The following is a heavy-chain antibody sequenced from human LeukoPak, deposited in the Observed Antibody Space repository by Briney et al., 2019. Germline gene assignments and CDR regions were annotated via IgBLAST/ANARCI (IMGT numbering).Heavy chain of an antibody. D-gene: IGHD6-19*01. V-gene: IGHV3-9*01. J-gene: IGHJ3*02. Sequence: GRSLRLSCAASGFTFGNYAMHWVRQAPGKGLEWVSGISWNSGSIGYADSVKGRFTISRDNAKNSLYLQMNSLRAEDTALYYCAKDTSRAVAGDDAFDIWGQGTMVTVSS. CDR3: AKDTSRAVAGDDAFDI. CDR2: ISWNSGSI. CDR1: GFTFGNYA.